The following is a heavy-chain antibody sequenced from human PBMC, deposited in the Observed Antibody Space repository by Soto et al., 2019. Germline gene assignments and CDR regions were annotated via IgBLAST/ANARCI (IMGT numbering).Heavy chain of an antibody. CDR2: ISGSGGST. CDR1: GFTFSSYA. V-gene: IGHV3-23*01. CDR3: ARGGAIYYYYYMDV. Sequence: EVQLLESGGGLVQPGGSLRLSCAASGFTFSSYAMSWVRQAPGKGLEWVSAISGSGGSTYYADSVKGRFTISRDNSKNTLYQQMNSLRAEDTAVYYCARGGAIYYYYYMDVWGKGTTVTVSS. D-gene: IGHD3-16*01. J-gene: IGHJ6*03.